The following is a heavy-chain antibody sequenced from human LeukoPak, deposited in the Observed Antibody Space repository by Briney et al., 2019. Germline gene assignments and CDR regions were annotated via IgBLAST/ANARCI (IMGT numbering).Heavy chain of an antibody. CDR1: GGTFSSYA. CDR3: ARGERGVGATSGH. Sequence: SVKVSCKASGGTFSSYAISWVRQAPGQGLEWMGRIIPILGIANYAQKFQGRVTITADKSTSTAYMELSSLRSEDTAVYYCARGERGVGATSGHWGQGTLVTVSS. J-gene: IGHJ4*02. CDR2: IIPILGIA. V-gene: IGHV1-69*04. D-gene: IGHD1-26*01.